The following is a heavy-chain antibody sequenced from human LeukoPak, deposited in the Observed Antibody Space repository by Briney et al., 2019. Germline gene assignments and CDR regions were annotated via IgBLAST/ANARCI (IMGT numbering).Heavy chain of an antibody. CDR2: ISAYNGNT. Sequence: ASVKVSCKASGYTFTSYGISWVRQAPGQGLEWMGWISAYNGNTNYAQKLQGRVTMTTDTSTSTAYMELRSLRSGDTAIYYCARLAVSDSYDAFDIWGQGTLVTVSS. CDR1: GYTFTSYG. V-gene: IGHV1-18*01. D-gene: IGHD6-19*01. CDR3: ARLAVSDSYDAFDI. J-gene: IGHJ3*02.